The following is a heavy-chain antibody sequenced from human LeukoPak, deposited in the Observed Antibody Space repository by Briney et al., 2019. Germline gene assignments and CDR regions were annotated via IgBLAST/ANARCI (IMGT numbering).Heavy chain of an antibody. D-gene: IGHD1-26*01. Sequence: PGGSLRLSCVASGFTFSSRDWMTWVRQAPGKGLEWVANIKQDGSEKNYVDSVKGRFTISRDNAKNSVDLQMNSLRAEDTAVYYCATWADDAFDIWGQGTMVTVSS. CDR3: ATWADDAFDI. CDR2: IKQDGSEK. CDR1: GFTFSSRDW. V-gene: IGHV3-7*01. J-gene: IGHJ3*02.